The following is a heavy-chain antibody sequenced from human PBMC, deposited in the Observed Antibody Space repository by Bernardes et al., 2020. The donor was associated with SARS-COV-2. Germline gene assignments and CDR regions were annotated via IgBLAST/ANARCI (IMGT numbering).Heavy chain of an antibody. CDR3: ARAGGNSGYDYYFDY. CDR2: INHSGST. Sequence: ANLSLTCAVYGWSFSGYYWSWIRQPPGKGLEWIGEINHSGSTNYNPSLKSRVTISVDTSKNQFSLKLSSVTAADTAVYYCARAGGNSGYDYYFDYWGQGTLVTVSS. V-gene: IGHV4-34*01. D-gene: IGHD5-12*01. CDR1: GWSFSGYY. J-gene: IGHJ4*02.